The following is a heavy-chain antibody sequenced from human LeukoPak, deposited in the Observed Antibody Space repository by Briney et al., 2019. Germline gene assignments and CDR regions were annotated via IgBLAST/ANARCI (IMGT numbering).Heavy chain of an antibody. Sequence: GGSLRLSCAASGFIFNSYAMTWVRQAPGKGLEWVSAISASGGSTYYADSVKGRFTISRDNSKSTLYLQVNSLRSEDTAVYYCAKPRQQLVRYGLDVWGQGTTVIVSS. CDR2: ISASGGST. J-gene: IGHJ6*02. CDR3: AKPRQQLVRYGLDV. CDR1: GFIFNSYA. V-gene: IGHV3-23*01. D-gene: IGHD6-6*01.